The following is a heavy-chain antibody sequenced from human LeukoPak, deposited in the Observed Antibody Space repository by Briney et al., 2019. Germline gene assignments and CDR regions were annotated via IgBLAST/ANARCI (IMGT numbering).Heavy chain of an antibody. CDR1: GGTFSSYA. J-gene: IGHJ6*03. CDR2: IIHIFGTA. D-gene: IGHD3-9*01. CDR3: AVGYDILTGSEYYYYMDV. Sequence: SVKVSCKASGGTFSSYAISWVRQAPGQGLEWMGGIIHIFGTANYAQKFQGRVTITTDESTSTAYMELSSLRSEDTAVYYCAVGYDILTGSEYYYYMDVWGKGTTVTVSS. V-gene: IGHV1-69*05.